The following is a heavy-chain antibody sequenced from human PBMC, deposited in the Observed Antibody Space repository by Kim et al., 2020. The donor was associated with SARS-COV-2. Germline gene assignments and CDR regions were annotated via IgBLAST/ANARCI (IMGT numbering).Heavy chain of an antibody. V-gene: IGHV1-24*01. Sequence: ASVKVSCKVSGYTLTELSMHWVRQAPGKGLEWMGGFDPEDGETIYAQKFQGRVTMTEDTSTDTAYMELSSLRSEDTAVYYCATGPPRNYVWGSYRYTPHYFDYWGQGTLVTVSS. J-gene: IGHJ4*02. D-gene: IGHD3-16*02. CDR3: ATGPPRNYVWGSYRYTPHYFDY. CDR1: GYTLTELS. CDR2: FDPEDGET.